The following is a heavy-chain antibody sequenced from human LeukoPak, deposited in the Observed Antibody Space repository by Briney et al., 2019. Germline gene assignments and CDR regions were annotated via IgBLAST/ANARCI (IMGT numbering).Heavy chain of an antibody. Sequence: SETLSLTCTFSGGSISSYYWSWIRQPAGKGLEWIGRIHTSGSTNYNPSLKSRVTISVDTSKNQFSLKLSSVTAADTAVYYCARGAGYYDSSGYYFIDYWGQGTLVTVSS. CDR3: ARGAGYYDSSGYYFIDY. V-gene: IGHV4-4*07. CDR2: IHTSGST. J-gene: IGHJ4*02. D-gene: IGHD3-22*01. CDR1: GGSISSYY.